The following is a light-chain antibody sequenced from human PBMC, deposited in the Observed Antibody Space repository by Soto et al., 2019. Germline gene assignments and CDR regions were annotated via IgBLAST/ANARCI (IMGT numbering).Light chain of an antibody. J-gene: IGLJ2*01. CDR2: DVS. CDR3: SSYTSSSTLV. Sequence: QSALTQPASVSGSPGQSITISCTGTSSDVGAYDYVSWYQQHPGEVPKLMIFDVSDWPSGVSNRFSGSKSGNTASLTISGLQAEDEADYYCSSYTSSSTLVFGGGTKLTVL. CDR1: SSDVGAYDY. V-gene: IGLV2-14*03.